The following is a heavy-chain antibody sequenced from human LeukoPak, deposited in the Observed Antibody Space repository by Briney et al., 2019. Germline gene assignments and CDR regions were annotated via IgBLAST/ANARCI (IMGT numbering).Heavy chain of an antibody. V-gene: IGHV1-2*02. CDR3: AREGGWDIVATMESGEFDY. CDR1: GYTFTGYY. D-gene: IGHD5-12*01. CDR2: INPNSGGT. Sequence: ASVKVSCKASGYTFTGYYMHWVRQAPGQGLEWMGWINPNSGGTNYAQKFQGRVTMTRDTSISTAYMELSRLRSDDTAVYYCAREGGWDIVATMESGEFDYWGQGTLVTVSS. J-gene: IGHJ4*02.